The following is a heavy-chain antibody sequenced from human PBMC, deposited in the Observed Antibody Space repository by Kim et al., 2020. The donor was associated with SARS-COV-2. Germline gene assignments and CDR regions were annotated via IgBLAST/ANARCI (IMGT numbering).Heavy chain of an antibody. CDR2: IYYSGST. J-gene: IGHJ3*02. CDR1: GGSISSSSYY. CDR3: ARLLDEMGIAVAFDI. D-gene: IGHD6-19*01. V-gene: IGHV4-39*01. Sequence: SETLSLTCTVSGGSISSSSYYWGWIRQPPGKGLEWIGSIYYSGSTYYNPSLKSRVTISVDTSKNQFSLKLSSVTAADTAVYYCARLLDEMGIAVAFDIWGQGTMVTVSS.